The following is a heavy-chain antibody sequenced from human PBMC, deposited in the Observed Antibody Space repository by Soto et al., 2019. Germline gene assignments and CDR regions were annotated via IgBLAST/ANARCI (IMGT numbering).Heavy chain of an antibody. J-gene: IGHJ4*02. D-gene: IGHD4-17*01. CDR3: AAGVSRGDYAFDY. V-gene: IGHV1-58*02. CDR1: GFTFTSSA. CDR2: IVVGSGNT. Sequence: GASVKVSCKASGFTFTSSAMQWLRQARGQRLEWIGWIVVGSGNTNYAQKFQERVTITRDMSTSTAYMELSSLRSEDTAVYYCAAGVSRGDYAFDYWGQGTLVTVSS.